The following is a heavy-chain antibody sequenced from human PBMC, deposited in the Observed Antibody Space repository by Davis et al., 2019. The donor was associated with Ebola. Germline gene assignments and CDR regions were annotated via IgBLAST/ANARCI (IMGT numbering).Heavy chain of an antibody. CDR2: IYYSGST. V-gene: IGHV4-59*01. Sequence: PSETLSLTCTVSGGSISSYYWSWIRQPPGKGLEWIGYIYYSGSTNYNPSLKSRVTISVDTSKNQFSLKLSSVTAADTAVYYCARAQWVYYYGMDVWGQGPLDVWGQGTTVTVSS. CDR3: ARAQWVYYYGMDVWGQGPLDV. D-gene: IGHD4-17*01. J-gene: IGHJ6*02. CDR1: GGSISSYY.